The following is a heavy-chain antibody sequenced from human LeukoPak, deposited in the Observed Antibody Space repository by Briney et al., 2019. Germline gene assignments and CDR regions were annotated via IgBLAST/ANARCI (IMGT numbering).Heavy chain of an antibody. CDR1: GSSISSGGYY. CDR3: ARDVAARLGDWFDP. V-gene: IGHV4-31*03. Sequence: SETLSLTCTVSGSSISSGGYYWSWIRQHPGKGLEWIGYIYYSGSTYYNPSLKSRVTISVDTSKNQFSLKLSSVTAADTAVYYCARDVAARLGDWFDPWGQGTLVTVSS. CDR2: IYYSGST. D-gene: IGHD6-6*01. J-gene: IGHJ5*02.